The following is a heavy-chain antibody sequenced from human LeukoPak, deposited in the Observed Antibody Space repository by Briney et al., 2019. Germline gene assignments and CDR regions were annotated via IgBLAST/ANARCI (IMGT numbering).Heavy chain of an antibody. CDR2: INHSGST. CDR3: ARDPVATTYYYYGMDV. J-gene: IGHJ6*02. D-gene: IGHD5-12*01. CDR1: GGSFSGYY. Sequence: NPSETLSLTCAVYGGSFSGYYWSWIRQPPGKGLEWIGEINHSGSTNYNPSLKSRVTISVDKSKNQFSLKLSSVTAADTAVYYCARDPVATTYYYYGMDVWGQGTTVTVSS. V-gene: IGHV4-34*01.